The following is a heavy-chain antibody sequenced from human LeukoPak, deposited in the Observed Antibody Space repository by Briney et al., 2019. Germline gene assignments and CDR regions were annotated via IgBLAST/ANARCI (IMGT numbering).Heavy chain of an antibody. Sequence: PSETLSLTCTVSGYSITSGYYWGWIRQPPGKGLEWIGTIYHSGSTYYNPSLKSRVTISVDTSKNQFSLKLSSVTAADTAVYYCARGGYDTSGFYSPYYFDYWGQGTLVTVSS. D-gene: IGHD3-22*01. CDR3: ARGGYDTSGFYSPYYFDY. CDR2: IYHSGST. J-gene: IGHJ4*02. V-gene: IGHV4-38-2*02. CDR1: GYSITSGYY.